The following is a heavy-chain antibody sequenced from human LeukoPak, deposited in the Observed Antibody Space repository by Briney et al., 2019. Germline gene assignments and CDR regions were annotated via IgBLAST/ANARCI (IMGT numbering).Heavy chain of an antibody. V-gene: IGHV3-7*01. J-gene: IGHJ4*02. CDR1: GFTFSSYW. CDR2: INEDGSEK. CDR3: AREYPASFDY. Sequence: AGGSLRLSCAASGFTFSSYWMCWVRQAPGKGLEWVANINEDGSEKYYVDSVKGRFTISRDNAKNSLYLQMNTLRAEDTAVYYCAREYPASFDYWGQGTLVTVSS.